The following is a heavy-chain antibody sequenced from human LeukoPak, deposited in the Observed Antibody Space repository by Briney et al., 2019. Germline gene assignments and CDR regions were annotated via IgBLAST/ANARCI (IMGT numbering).Heavy chain of an antibody. V-gene: IGHV4-59*08. CDR1: GGSVSSYY. J-gene: IGHJ4*02. Sequence: SETLSLTCSVSGGSVSSYYWSWIRQPPGRGLEWIGYVYYTGSTNYNPSLKSRVTMFEDKSKNQFSLRLYSVTVADTAVYYCARHFAYSSSSYFDYWGQGSLVTVSS. CDR2: VYYTGST. CDR3: ARHFAYSSSSYFDY. D-gene: IGHD6-6*01.